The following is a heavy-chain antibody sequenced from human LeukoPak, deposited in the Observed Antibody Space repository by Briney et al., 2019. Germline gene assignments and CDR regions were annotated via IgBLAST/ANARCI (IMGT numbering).Heavy chain of an antibody. CDR2: IYSDNT. V-gene: IGHV3-53*01. D-gene: IGHD3-9*01. J-gene: IGHJ4*02. Sequence: SGGSLRLSCTVSGFTVSSNSMSWVRQAPGKGLEWVSFIYSDNTHYSDSVKGRFTISRDNSKNTLYLQMNSLRAEDTAVYYCANLHYDILTGYIYYFDYWGQGTLVTVSS. CDR1: GFTVSSNS. CDR3: ANLHYDILTGYIYYFDY.